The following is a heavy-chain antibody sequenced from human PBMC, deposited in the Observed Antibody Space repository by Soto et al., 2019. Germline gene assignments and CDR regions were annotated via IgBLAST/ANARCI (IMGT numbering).Heavy chain of an antibody. J-gene: IGHJ6*02. Sequence: QVQLVQSGAEVKKPGASVKVSCKASGYTFTSYGISWVRQAPGQGLEWMGWISAYNGNTNYAQKLQGRVTMTTDTSTSRASMVLRSLRSSDTAVYYCARLVVGCSSSFCFYYYYGMDVWGQGTTVTVSS. CDR1: GYTFTSYG. CDR2: ISAYNGNT. CDR3: ARLVVGCSSSFCFYYYYGMDV. V-gene: IGHV1-18*01. D-gene: IGHD2-2*01.